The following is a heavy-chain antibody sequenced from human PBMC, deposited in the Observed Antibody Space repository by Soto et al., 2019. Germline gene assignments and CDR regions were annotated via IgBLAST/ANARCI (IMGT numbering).Heavy chain of an antibody. Sequence: SQTLSLTCAISGDSVSSNSAAWNWIRQSPSRGLEWLGRTYYRSRWYYDYGTSVKSRIIINPDTSKNQFSLQLNSVTPEDTAVYYCARWVLGATTPYYGMDVWGQGTTVTVS. V-gene: IGHV6-1*01. CDR3: ARWVLGATTPYYGMDV. J-gene: IGHJ6*02. CDR2: TYYRSRWYY. CDR1: GDSVSSNSAA. D-gene: IGHD1-26*01.